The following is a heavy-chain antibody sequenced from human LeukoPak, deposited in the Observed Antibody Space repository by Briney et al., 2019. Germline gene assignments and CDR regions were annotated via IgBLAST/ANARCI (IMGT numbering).Heavy chain of an antibody. CDR2: IYHSGST. CDR3: ARVANYYDSSGYYSLSFDY. Sequence: SETLSLTCAVYGGSFSGYYWSWIRQPPGKGLEWIGYIYHSGSTYYNPSLKSRVTISVDRSKNQFSLKLSSVTAADTAVYYCARVANYYDSSGYYSLSFDYWGQGTLVTVSS. V-gene: IGHV4-34*01. D-gene: IGHD3-22*01. CDR1: GGSFSGYY. J-gene: IGHJ4*02.